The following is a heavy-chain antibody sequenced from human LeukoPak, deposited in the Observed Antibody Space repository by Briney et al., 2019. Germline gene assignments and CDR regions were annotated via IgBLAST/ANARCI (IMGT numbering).Heavy chain of an antibody. V-gene: IGHV5-51*01. D-gene: IGHD4-17*01. CDR2: IYPGDSDT. Sequence: GESLKISCKGSGYSLTSYWIGWVRQMPGKGLEWMGIIYPGDSDTRYSPSFQGQVTISAHKSISTAYLQWSSLKASDTAMYYCARHGNDYGDTNAFDIWGQGTMVTVSS. J-gene: IGHJ3*02. CDR3: ARHGNDYGDTNAFDI. CDR1: GYSLTSYW.